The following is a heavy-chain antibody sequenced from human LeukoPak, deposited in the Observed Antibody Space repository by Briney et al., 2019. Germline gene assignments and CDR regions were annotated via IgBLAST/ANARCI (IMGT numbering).Heavy chain of an antibody. CDR3: ARVYCSSTSCPPQFDY. J-gene: IGHJ4*02. CDR2: INPNRGGT. D-gene: IGHD2-2*01. Sequence: ASVKVSCKASGYTFTGYYIHWVRQAPGQGLEWMGWINPNRGGTNYAQKFQGRVTMTRDTSISTAYMELSRLRSDDTAVYYCARVYCSSTSCPPQFDYWGQGTLVTVSS. V-gene: IGHV1-2*02. CDR1: GYTFTGYY.